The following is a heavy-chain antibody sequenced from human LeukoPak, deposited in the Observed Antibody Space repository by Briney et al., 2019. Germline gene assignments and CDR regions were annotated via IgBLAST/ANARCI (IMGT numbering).Heavy chain of an antibody. V-gene: IGHV3-23*01. CDR1: GFTVSSNY. CDR3: AKDRYDILTAPNWFDP. CDR2: ISGSGGST. Sequence: GGSLRLSCAASGFTVSSNYMSWVRQAPGKGLEWVSAISGSGGSTYYADSVKGRFTISRDNSKNTLYLQMNSLRAEDTAVYYCAKDRYDILTAPNWFDPWGQGTLVTVSS. D-gene: IGHD3-9*01. J-gene: IGHJ5*02.